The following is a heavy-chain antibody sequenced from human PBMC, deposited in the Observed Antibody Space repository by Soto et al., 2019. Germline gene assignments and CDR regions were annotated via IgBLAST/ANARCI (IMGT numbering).Heavy chain of an antibody. CDR2: TYYRSKWYN. V-gene: IGHV6-1*01. Sequence: PSQTLSLTCAISGDSVSSNSAAWNWIRQSPSRGLEWLGRTYYRSKWYNDYAVSVKSRITINPDTSKNQFSLQLNSVTPEDTAVYFCARSPVVVVTAILYYYYGMDVWGQGTTVTVSS. CDR3: ARSPVVVVTAILYYYYGMDV. CDR1: GDSVSSNSAA. D-gene: IGHD2-21*02. J-gene: IGHJ6*02.